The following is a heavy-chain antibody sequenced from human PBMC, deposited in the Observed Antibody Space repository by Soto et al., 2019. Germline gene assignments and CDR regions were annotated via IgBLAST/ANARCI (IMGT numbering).Heavy chain of an antibody. CDR1: GGSISSYY. V-gene: IGHV4-59*08. D-gene: IGHD6-13*01. CDR3: ARQIAAAATPLIWFDP. CDR2: IYYSGST. J-gene: IGHJ5*02. Sequence: PSETLSLTCTVSGGSISSYYWSWIRQPPGKGLEWIGYIYYSGSTNYNPSLKSRVTISVDTSKNQFSLKLSSVTAADTAVYYCARQIAAAATPLIWFDPWGQGTLLTVAS.